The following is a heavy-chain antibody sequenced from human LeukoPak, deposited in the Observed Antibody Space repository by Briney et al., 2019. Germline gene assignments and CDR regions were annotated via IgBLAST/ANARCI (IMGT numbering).Heavy chain of an antibody. D-gene: IGHD2-15*01. CDR2: ISSSSSYI. CDR3: ARDRCSGGSCYLNYGMDV. V-gene: IGHV3-21*01. CDR1: GFTFSSYS. Sequence: GGSLRLSCAASGFTFSSYSMNWVRQAPGKGLEWVSSISSSSSYIYYADSVKGRFTISRDNAKNSLYLQMNSLRAEDTAVYYCARDRCSGGSCYLNYGMDVWGQGTMVTVSS. J-gene: IGHJ6*02.